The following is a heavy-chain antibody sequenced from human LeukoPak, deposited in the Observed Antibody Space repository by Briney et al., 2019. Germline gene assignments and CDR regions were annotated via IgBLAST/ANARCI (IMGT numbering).Heavy chain of an antibody. CDR2: IRYDGSNK. CDR3: AKDQNAVPAAGFDY. Sequence: GGSLRLSCAASGFTFSSYGVHWVRQAPGKGLEWVAFIRYDGSNKYYADSVKGRFTISRDNSKNTLYLQMNSLRAEDTAAYYCAKDQNAVPAAGFDYWGQGTLVTVSS. CDR1: GFTFSSYG. V-gene: IGHV3-30*02. J-gene: IGHJ4*02. D-gene: IGHD2-2*01.